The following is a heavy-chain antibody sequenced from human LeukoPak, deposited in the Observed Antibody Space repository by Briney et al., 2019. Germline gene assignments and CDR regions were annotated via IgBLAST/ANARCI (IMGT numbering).Heavy chain of an antibody. CDR2: IKQDGSEK. CDR3: ARVPGCSSTSYLGTFDY. V-gene: IGHV3-7*01. J-gene: IGHJ4*02. Sequence: GGSLRLSCAASGFTFGSYWMSWVRQAPGKGLEWVANIKQDGSEKYYVDSVKGRFTISRDNAKNSLYLQMNSLRAEDTAVYYCARVPGCSSTSYLGTFDYWGQGTLVTVSS. D-gene: IGHD2-2*01. CDR1: GFTFGSYW.